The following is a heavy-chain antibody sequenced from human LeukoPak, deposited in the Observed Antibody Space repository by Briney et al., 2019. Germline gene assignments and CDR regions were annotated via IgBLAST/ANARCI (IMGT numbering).Heavy chain of an antibody. V-gene: IGHV3-53*01. CDR2: IYSGGST. CDR3: ATQDKQLVKYYYYMDV. Sequence: GGSLRLSCAASGFTVSSNYMSWVRQAPGKGLEWVSVIYSGGSTYYADSVKGRFTISRDNSKNTLYLQMNSLRAEDTAVYYCATQDKQLVKYYYYMDVWGKGTTVTVSS. D-gene: IGHD6-13*01. CDR1: GFTVSSNY. J-gene: IGHJ6*03.